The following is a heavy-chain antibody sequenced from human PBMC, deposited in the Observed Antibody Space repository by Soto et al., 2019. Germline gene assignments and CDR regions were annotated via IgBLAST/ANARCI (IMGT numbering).Heavy chain of an antibody. Sequence: GGSLRLFCAASGFTFSNAWINWVRQAPGKGLEWVGRIKSKTDGGTPDYAAPVKGRFAISRDDSKNMVYLQMNSLKTEDTGIYYCTTDSYSSIIIVRFDYWGHGTLVTVSS. CDR2: IKSKTDGGTP. CDR3: TTDSYSSIIIVRFDY. D-gene: IGHD1-26*01. CDR1: GFTFSNAW. V-gene: IGHV3-15*07. J-gene: IGHJ4*01.